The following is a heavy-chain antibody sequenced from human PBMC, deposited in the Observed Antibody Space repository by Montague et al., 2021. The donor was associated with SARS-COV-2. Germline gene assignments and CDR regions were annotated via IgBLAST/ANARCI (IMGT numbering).Heavy chain of an antibody. CDR3: ARISRNSGFVGVFDI. CDR1: GGSFSGYY. J-gene: IGHJ3*02. V-gene: IGHV4-34*01. D-gene: IGHD3-22*01. CDR2: ISHSGGT. Sequence: SETLSLTCAVYGGSFSGYYWSWIRQPPGKGLEWIGEISHSGGTNYNPSLKSRVTISADTPKNQFSLRLSSVTAADTAVYYCARISRNSGFVGVFDIWGQGTLVTVS.